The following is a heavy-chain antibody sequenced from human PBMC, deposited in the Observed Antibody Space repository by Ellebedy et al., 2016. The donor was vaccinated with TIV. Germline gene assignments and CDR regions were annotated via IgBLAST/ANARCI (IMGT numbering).Heavy chain of an antibody. Sequence: SETLSLXCSVSGFSISSGYYWAWIRQPPGRGLEWITTIYQTESTYYNPSLKCRLTVSVDMSKNQFSLHLRSVTAADSAVYYCARGTDWFDPWGSGILVTVSS. CDR1: GFSISSGYY. CDR3: ARGTDWFDP. V-gene: IGHV4-38-2*02. CDR2: IYQTEST. J-gene: IGHJ5*02.